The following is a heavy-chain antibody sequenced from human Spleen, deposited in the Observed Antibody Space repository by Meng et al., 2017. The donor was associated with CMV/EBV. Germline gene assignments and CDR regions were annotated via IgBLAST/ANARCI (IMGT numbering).Heavy chain of an antibody. J-gene: IGHJ6*02. Sequence: GESLKISCAASGFTFSSYAMNWVRQAPGKGLQWVSTISGRGSNSYYADSVKGRATISRDNSKNTLYLQVNSLRADDTAVYYCAKAFRSYTTNTYYYYGMDVWGQGTTVTVSS. CDR2: ISGRGSNS. D-gene: IGHD1-26*01. CDR1: GFTFSSYA. V-gene: IGHV3-23*01. CDR3: AKAFRSYTTNTYYYYGMDV.